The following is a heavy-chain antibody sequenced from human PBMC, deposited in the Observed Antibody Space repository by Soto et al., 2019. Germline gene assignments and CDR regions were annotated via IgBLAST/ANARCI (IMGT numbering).Heavy chain of an antibody. J-gene: IGHJ4*02. D-gene: IGHD5-12*01. CDR2: IYYSGNT. V-gene: IGHV4-61*08. Sequence: PSETLSLTCTVSGGSVSSGAYYWSWIRQPPGKGLEWIGYIYYSGNTNYNPSLKSRVTIAVDTSKNQFSLKLSSVTAADTAVYYCARVVGGYDPYYFDYWGQGTLVTVSS. CDR1: GGSVSSGAYY. CDR3: ARVVGGYDPYYFDY.